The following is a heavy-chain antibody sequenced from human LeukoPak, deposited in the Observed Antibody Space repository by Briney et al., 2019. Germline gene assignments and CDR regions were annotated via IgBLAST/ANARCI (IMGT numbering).Heavy chain of an antibody. CDR3: AREVISTPSYFDY. J-gene: IGHJ4*02. V-gene: IGHV3-53*01. Sequence: GGSLRLSCAASGFTVSSSFIYWVRRAPGKGLEWVSFIHRDDKTYYADSVKGRFTMSRDSSKNTLYLQMNSLGADDTAVYYCAREVISTPSYFDYWGQGILVTVSS. CDR2: IHRDDKT. CDR1: GFTVSSSF. D-gene: IGHD2-2*01.